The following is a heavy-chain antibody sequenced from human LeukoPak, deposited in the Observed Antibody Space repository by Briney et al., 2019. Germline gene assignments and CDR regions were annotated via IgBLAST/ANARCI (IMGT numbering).Heavy chain of an antibody. V-gene: IGHV3-30*18. CDR1: GFTFSSYG. CDR2: ISYDGSNK. J-gene: IGHJ6*02. Sequence: PGGSLRLSCAASGFTFSSYGMHWVRQAPGKGLEWVAVISYDGSNKYYADSVKGRFTISRDNSKNTLYLQMNSLRAEDTAVYYCAKDGGEYYYYYGMDVWGQGTTVTVSS. D-gene: IGHD3-10*01. CDR3: AKDGGEYYYYYGMDV.